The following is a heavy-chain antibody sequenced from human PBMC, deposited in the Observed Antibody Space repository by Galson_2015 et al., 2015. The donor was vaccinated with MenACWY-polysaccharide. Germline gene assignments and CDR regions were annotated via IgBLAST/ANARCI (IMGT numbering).Heavy chain of an antibody. J-gene: IGHJ5*02. CDR3: ARGHYGA. V-gene: IGHV1-8*01. CDR1: GSTFTYND. Sequence: SVKVSCKASGSTFTYNDINWVRQASGQRLEWMGLMNPRSGHTEYAQKFQGRVTMTRNTAISTAYMELTSLRSEDTAVYYCARGHYGAWGQGTLVIVSS. CDR2: MNPRSGHT. D-gene: IGHD3-10*01.